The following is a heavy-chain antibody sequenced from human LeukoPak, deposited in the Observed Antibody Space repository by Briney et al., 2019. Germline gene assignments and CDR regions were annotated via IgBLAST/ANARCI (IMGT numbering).Heavy chain of an antibody. Sequence: PGGSLRLSCAASGFTFSSYDMHWVRQATGKGLEWVSAIGTAGDTYYPGSVKGRFTISRENAKNTLYLQMNSLRAEDTAVYYCARDLLRDGYNLYYFDYWGQGTLVTVSS. CDR2: IGTAGDT. CDR3: ARDLLRDGYNLYYFDY. V-gene: IGHV3-13*01. J-gene: IGHJ4*02. D-gene: IGHD5-24*01. CDR1: GFTFSSYD.